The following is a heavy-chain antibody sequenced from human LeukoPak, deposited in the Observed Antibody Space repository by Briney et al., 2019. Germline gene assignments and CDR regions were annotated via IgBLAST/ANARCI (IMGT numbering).Heavy chain of an antibody. CDR3: AREGMGFDSRSWYVEDV. Sequence: PGRSLRLSCAASGFTFSSYWMSWVRQAPGKGLEWVANIKQDGSEKYYVDSVKGRFTISRDNAKNSLYLQMNSLRAEDMAVYYCAREGMGFDSRSWYVEDVWGQGTTDRVS. J-gene: IGHJ6*02. CDR2: IKQDGSEK. CDR1: GFTFSSYW. V-gene: IGHV3-7*03. D-gene: IGHD6-13*01.